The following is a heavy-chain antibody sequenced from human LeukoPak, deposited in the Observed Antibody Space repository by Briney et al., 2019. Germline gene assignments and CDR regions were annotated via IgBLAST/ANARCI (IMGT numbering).Heavy chain of an antibody. CDR1: GGSISSSSYY. D-gene: IGHD2-15*01. CDR2: FYYGGST. J-gene: IGHJ6*03. V-gene: IGHV4-39*07. CDR3: ARSVEGYCRGGSCYSYSYYMDV. Sequence: PSETLSLTCIVSGGSISSSSYYWGWIRQPPGKGLEWIGTFYYGGSTYYNPSLKSRVTISVDTSKSQFSLKLSSVTAADTAVYYCARSVEGYCRGGSCYSYSYYMDVWGKGTTVTVSS.